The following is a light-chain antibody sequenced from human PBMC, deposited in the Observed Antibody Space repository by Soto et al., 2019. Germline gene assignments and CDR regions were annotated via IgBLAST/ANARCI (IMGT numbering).Light chain of an antibody. CDR3: QQYGSSPLIT. V-gene: IGKV3-20*01. CDR1: QSVSSSY. Sequence: EIVFTRSPGTLSLSQLERAALCFMASQSVSSSYLAWYQQKPGQAPRLLIYGASSRATGIPDRFSGSGSGTDFTLTISRLEPEDFAVYYCQQYGSSPLITFGQGTRLEIK. CDR2: GAS. J-gene: IGKJ5*01.